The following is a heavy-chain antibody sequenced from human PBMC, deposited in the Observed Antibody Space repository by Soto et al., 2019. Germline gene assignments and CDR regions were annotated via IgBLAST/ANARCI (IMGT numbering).Heavy chain of an antibody. V-gene: IGHV3-21*01. CDR2: INGRGNYI. Sequence: VGSLRLSCASSRFTFSTYTMNWVRQAPGKGLEWVSSINGRGNYIYYAESVKGRFTISRDNAKNSLYLQMDRLRAEDTALYYCVREDGKVGTNSAFDYWGLGALVTVSS. D-gene: IGHD1-26*01. CDR3: VREDGKVGTNSAFDY. J-gene: IGHJ4*02. CDR1: RFTFSTYT.